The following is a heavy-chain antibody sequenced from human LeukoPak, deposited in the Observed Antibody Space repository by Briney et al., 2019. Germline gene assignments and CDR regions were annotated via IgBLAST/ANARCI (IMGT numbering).Heavy chain of an antibody. CDR3: ARQTSIAAPLFDP. J-gene: IGHJ5*02. V-gene: IGHV4-59*08. CDR1: GGSIRSYY. D-gene: IGHD2-15*01. CDR2: IHNSGST. Sequence: SETLSLTCTVSGGSIRSYYWSWIRQPPGKGLEWIGYIHNSGSTNQNPSLKGRVTISVDTSRNQFSLRLSSVTAADTAVYYCARQTSIAAPLFDPWGQGTLVTVSS.